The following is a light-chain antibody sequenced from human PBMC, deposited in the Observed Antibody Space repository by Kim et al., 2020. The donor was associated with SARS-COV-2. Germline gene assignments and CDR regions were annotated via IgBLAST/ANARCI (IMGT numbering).Light chain of an antibody. Sequence: RQTATLTCTGNSSNVGDQGAAWLQRHQGHPPKLLFYRNNNPPSGISERFSASRSENTASLTITGLSPEDEADYYCSTWDTSLSAWVFGGGTQLTVL. CDR3: STWDTSLSAWV. CDR1: SSNVGDQG. J-gene: IGLJ3*02. V-gene: IGLV10-54*01. CDR2: RNN.